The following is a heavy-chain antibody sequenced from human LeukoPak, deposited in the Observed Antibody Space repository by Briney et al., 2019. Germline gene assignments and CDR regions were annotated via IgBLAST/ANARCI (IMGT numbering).Heavy chain of an antibody. V-gene: IGHV3-21*01. CDR2: ISVRSNYR. Sequence: PGGSLRLSCAASGYTFSDFSVNWVRQAPGKGLEWVSSISVRSNYRYYADSVSGRFTISRDDARDSLFLQMNSLRAEDTAVYFCVRLRRNSDRSGYYYYYDYWGQGTLVTVSS. J-gene: IGHJ4*02. CDR3: VRLRRNSDRSGYYYYYDY. D-gene: IGHD3-22*01. CDR1: GYTFSDFS.